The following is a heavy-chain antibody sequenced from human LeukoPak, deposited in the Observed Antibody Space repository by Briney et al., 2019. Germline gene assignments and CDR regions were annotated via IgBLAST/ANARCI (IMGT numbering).Heavy chain of an antibody. D-gene: IGHD3-9*01. CDR1: GGSVVSHY. J-gene: IGHJ4*02. CDR2: FYASGTT. V-gene: IGHV4-4*07. CDR3: ARHSGFDKDYFDY. Sequence: SETLSLTCTVSGGSVVSHYWNWIRQPAGRGLEWIGRFYASGTTNTSPSLKSRVTMSVDTSKNQFSLKLSSVTAADTAVYYCARHSGFDKDYFDYWGQGTLVTVSS.